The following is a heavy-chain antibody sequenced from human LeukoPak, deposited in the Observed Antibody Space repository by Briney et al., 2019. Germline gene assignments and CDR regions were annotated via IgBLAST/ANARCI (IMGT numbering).Heavy chain of an antibody. Sequence: PGGSLRLSCAASGFTFSSYAMSWVRQAPGKGLEWVSSISSSSSYIYYADSVKGRFTISRDNAKNSLYLQMNSLRAEDTAVYYCARDRQFSGWYQVDDYWGQGTLVTVSS. V-gene: IGHV3-21*01. CDR1: GFTFSSYA. CDR3: ARDRQFSGWYQVDDY. D-gene: IGHD6-19*01. J-gene: IGHJ4*02. CDR2: ISSSSSYI.